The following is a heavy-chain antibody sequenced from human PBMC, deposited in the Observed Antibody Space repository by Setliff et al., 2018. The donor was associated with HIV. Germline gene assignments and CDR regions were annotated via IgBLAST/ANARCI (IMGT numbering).Heavy chain of an antibody. D-gene: IGHD3-22*01. CDR2: ISAYNGNT. CDR3: ARDGYYYDGSAYSTFDY. CDR1: GYTFINYG. V-gene: IGHV1-18*01. J-gene: IGHJ4*02. Sequence: ASVKVSCKASGYTFINYGISWVRQAPGQGLEWMGWISAYNGNTNYAQQLQGRVTMTTDTSTSTAYMELRSLRSDDTAVYYCARDGYYYDGSAYSTFDYRGQGTLVTVS.